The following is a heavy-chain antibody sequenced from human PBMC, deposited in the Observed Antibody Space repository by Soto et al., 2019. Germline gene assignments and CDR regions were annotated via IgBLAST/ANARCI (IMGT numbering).Heavy chain of an antibody. Sequence: GGSLRLSCAASGFTVRSNYMSWVRQAPGKGLEWVSVIYSGGSTYYADSVKGRFTISRDNSKNTLYLQMNSMRAEDTAVYYCAREKTFGYFDYWGQGTLVTV. V-gene: IGHV3-53*01. CDR2: IYSGGST. CDR3: AREKTFGYFDY. J-gene: IGHJ4*02. D-gene: IGHD3-3*01. CDR1: GFTVRSNY.